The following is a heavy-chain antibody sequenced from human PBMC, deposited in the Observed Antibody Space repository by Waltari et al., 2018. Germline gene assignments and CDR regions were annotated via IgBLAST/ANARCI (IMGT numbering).Heavy chain of an antibody. CDR2: IYYSGST. CDR1: GGSISSSSYY. CDR3: AIIAVAGTDFDY. D-gene: IGHD6-19*01. V-gene: IGHV4-39*01. J-gene: IGHJ4*02. Sequence: QLQLQESGPGLVKPSETLSLTCTVSGGSISSSSYYWGWIRQPPGTGLEWRGSIYYSGSTYYNPSIKSRVTISVDTSKNQFSLKLSSVTAADTAVYYCAIIAVAGTDFDYWGQGTLVTVSS.